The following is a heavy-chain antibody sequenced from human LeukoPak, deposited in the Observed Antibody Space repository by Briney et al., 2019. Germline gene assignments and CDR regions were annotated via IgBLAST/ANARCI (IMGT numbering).Heavy chain of an antibody. Sequence: GESLKISCQGSGYIFTTCWIGWVRQMPGKGLEWMGIIYPDDSDTRYNPSFQGQVTISADKPISTAYLQWDSLKASDTAIYYCARHGQGAFDSWGQGTLVTVSS. CDR1: GYIFTTCW. D-gene: IGHD3-16*01. CDR2: IYPDDSDT. CDR3: ARHGQGAFDS. J-gene: IGHJ4*02. V-gene: IGHV5-51*01.